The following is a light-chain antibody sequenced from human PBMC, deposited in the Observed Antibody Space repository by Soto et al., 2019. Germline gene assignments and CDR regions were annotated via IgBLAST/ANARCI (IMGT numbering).Light chain of an antibody. V-gene: IGKV1-5*01. Sequence: DIQMTQSPSTLSASVGDRVTITCRASQNIYRWLAWYQQKPGKAPNLLIYDASSLQRGVPSRCSGSGSGTEFTLTISSLHPADFGTYYCQHYSGYPWTFGQGTKVEIK. CDR3: QHYSGYPWT. CDR1: QNIYRW. J-gene: IGKJ1*01. CDR2: DAS.